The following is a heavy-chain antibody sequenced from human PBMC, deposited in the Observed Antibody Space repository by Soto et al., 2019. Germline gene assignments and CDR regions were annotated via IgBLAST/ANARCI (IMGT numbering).Heavy chain of an antibody. J-gene: IGHJ5*02. CDR1: GGSISSGDYY. CDR3: ARDRSEMVRGVIYNWFDP. CDR2: IYYSGST. V-gene: IGHV4-30-4*01. Sequence: TLSLTCTVSGGSISSGDYYWSWIRQPPGKGLEWIGYIYYSGSTYYNPSLESRVTISVDTSKNQFSLKLSSVTAADTAVYYCARDRSEMVRGVIYNWFDPWGQGTLVTVSS. D-gene: IGHD3-10*01.